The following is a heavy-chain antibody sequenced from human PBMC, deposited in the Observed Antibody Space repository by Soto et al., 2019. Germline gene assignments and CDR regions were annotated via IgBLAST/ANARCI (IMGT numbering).Heavy chain of an antibody. D-gene: IGHD6-19*01. Sequence: QVQLQESGPGLVIPSPTLTLTCAVSVASIDNNGSSWTWILQHPGKGLEWIGTNNNRGDTYYNPSLKSRLTISVDTSQNQVSLRLNAVTAADTATYYCARGGSGWKALNWFDPWGQGIMVTVSS. CDR2: NNNRGDT. J-gene: IGHJ5*02. V-gene: IGHV4-31*11. CDR3: ARGGSGWKALNWFDP. CDR1: VASIDNNGSS.